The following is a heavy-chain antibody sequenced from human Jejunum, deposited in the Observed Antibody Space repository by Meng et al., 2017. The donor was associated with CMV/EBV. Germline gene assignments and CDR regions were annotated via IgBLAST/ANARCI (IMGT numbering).Heavy chain of an antibody. CDR3: ARAGYDSSGYYPQPFDY. Sequence: VQVVQSGAEMKRPGASVKVSCTASHYTFTGYGVSWFRQAPGQGLEWMGWINAGNGNTKYSQRFQGRVTITRDTSASTAYMELSSLRSEDTTVYYCARAGYDSSGYYPQPFDYWGQGTLVTVSS. V-gene: IGHV1-3*01. J-gene: IGHJ4*02. D-gene: IGHD3-22*01. CDR1: HYTFTGYG. CDR2: INAGNGNT.